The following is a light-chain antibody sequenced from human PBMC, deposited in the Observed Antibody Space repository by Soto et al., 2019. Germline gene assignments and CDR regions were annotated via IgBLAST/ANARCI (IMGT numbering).Light chain of an antibody. CDR1: QNDKTR. CDR2: DAF. CDR3: QPYAEWPLT. J-gene: IGKJ4*01. V-gene: IGKV3-15*01. Sequence: EKVMTQSPATLSVSPGERATLSCRASQNDKTRLAWYQQKTGQAPRLPIYDAFTRATGIPPRFIGRASGTEFTLTISSLQSEDFAFYCCQPYAEWPLTFGGGTKVEIK.